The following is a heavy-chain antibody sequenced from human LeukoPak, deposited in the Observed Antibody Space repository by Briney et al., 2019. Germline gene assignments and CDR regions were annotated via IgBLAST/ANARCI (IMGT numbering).Heavy chain of an antibody. CDR1: GFTFSNYA. J-gene: IGHJ6*02. D-gene: IGHD3-10*01. CDR3: AKSYGSGRGYYGMDV. CDR2: IGSDSGDT. Sequence: GSLRLSCAASGFTFSNYAMIWVRQAPGKGLEWVSVIGSDSGDTRYADSVEGRFTISRGNSKNTLYLQMNSLRAEDTAVYYCAKSYGSGRGYYGMDVWGQGTTVTVSS. V-gene: IGHV3-23*01.